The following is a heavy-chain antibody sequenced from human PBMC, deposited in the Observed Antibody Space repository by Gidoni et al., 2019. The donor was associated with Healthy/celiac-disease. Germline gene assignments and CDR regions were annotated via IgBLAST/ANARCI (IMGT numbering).Heavy chain of an antibody. J-gene: IGHJ4*02. D-gene: IGHD3-22*01. V-gene: IGHV3-15*01. CDR3: TTDNFDYYDSSGYPPWGY. CDR1: GFTFSNAW. CDR2: IKSKTDGGTT. Sequence: EVQLVESGGGLVKPGGSLRLSCAASGFTFSNAWMSWVRQAPGKGLEGVGRIKSKTDGGTTDYAAPVKGRFTISRDDSKNTLYLQMNSLKTEDTAVYYCTTDNFDYYDSSGYPPWGYWGQGTLVTVSS.